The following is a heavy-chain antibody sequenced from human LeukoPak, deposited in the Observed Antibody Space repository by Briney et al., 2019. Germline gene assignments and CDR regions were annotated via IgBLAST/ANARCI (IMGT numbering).Heavy chain of an antibody. Sequence: GGSLRLSCAASGFTFSSYWMSWVRQAPGKGLEWVANIKQDGSEKSYVDSVKGRFTISRDYAKNSLYLQMNSLRAEDTAVYYCARDHGTLRYYGMDVWGQGTTVTVSS. D-gene: IGHD6-13*01. V-gene: IGHV3-7*01. CDR3: ARDHGTLRYYGMDV. CDR1: GFTFSSYW. CDR2: IKQDGSEK. J-gene: IGHJ6*02.